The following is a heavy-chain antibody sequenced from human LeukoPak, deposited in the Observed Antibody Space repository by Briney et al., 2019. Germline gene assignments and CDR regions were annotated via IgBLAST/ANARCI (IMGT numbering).Heavy chain of an antibody. Sequence: GGSLRLSCAASGFTFSNYGMNWVRQAPGEGLEWVSYISSSGSTIYYADSVKGRFTISRDNAKNSLYLQMNSLRAEDTAVYYCASTYESPVYYFDYWGQGTLVTVSS. J-gene: IGHJ4*02. CDR2: ISSSGSTI. V-gene: IGHV3-48*04. CDR3: ASTYESPVYYFDY. D-gene: IGHD2-21*01. CDR1: GFTFSNYG.